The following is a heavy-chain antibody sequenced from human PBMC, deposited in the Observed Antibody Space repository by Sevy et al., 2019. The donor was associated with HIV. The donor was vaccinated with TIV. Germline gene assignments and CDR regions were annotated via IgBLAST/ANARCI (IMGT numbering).Heavy chain of an antibody. Sequence: ASVNVSCKASGGTFSSYAISWVQQAPGQGLEWMGGIIPIFGTANYAQKFQGRVTITADKSTSTAYMELSSLRSEDTAVYYCARGAYCGGDCYWAYFDYWGQGTLVTVSS. D-gene: IGHD2-21*02. CDR3: ARGAYCGGDCYWAYFDY. CDR1: GGTFSSYA. V-gene: IGHV1-69*06. J-gene: IGHJ4*02. CDR2: IIPIFGTA.